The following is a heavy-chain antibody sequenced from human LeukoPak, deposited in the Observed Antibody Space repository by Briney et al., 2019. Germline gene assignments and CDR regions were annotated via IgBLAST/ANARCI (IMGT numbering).Heavy chain of an antibody. CDR2: ISSSNSYI. J-gene: IGHJ4*02. D-gene: IGHD6-19*01. V-gene: IGHV3-21*01. CDR1: GFTFSSYS. CDR3: ARDQGLLVVAGRFGY. Sequence: NAGGSLRLSCAASGFTFSSYSMNWVRQAPGKGLEWVSSISSSNSYIYNADSVKGRFTISRDNAKNSLYLQMNSLRAEDTAVYYCARDQGLLVVAGRFGYWGQGTLVTVSS.